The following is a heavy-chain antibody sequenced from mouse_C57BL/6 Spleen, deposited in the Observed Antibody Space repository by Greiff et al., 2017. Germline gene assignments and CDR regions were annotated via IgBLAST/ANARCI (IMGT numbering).Heavy chain of an antibody. Sequence: QVQLQQSGAELVKPGASVKISCKASGYAFSSYWMNWVKQRPIQGLEWIGNIDPSDSETHYNQKFKDKSTLTVDKSSSTAYMQLSSLTSEASAVYYCASQGTGDFDDWGQGTTLTVSS. CDR1: GYAFSSYW. D-gene: IGHD4-1*01. CDR3: ASQGTGDFDD. J-gene: IGHJ2*01. V-gene: IGHV1-52*01. CDR2: IDPSDSET.